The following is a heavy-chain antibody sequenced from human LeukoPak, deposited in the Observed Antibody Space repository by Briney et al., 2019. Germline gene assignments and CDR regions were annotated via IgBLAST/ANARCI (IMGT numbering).Heavy chain of an antibody. Sequence: SETLSLTCTVSGGPISSYYWSWIRQPPGKGLEWIGYIYYSGSTNYNPSLKSRVTISVDTSKNQFSLKLSSVTAADTAVYYCARDAPHYDILTGYYSSHWFDPWGQGTLVTVSS. D-gene: IGHD3-9*01. CDR2: IYYSGST. CDR3: ARDAPHYDILTGYYSSHWFDP. V-gene: IGHV4-59*01. CDR1: GGPISSYY. J-gene: IGHJ5*02.